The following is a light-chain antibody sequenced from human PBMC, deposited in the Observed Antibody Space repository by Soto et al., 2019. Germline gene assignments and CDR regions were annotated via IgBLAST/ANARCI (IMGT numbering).Light chain of an antibody. V-gene: IGLV2-14*03. Sequence: LTQPASVSGSPGQSITISCTGTSSDVGFSNYVFWFQQHPGKAPKLMISDVSNRPSGVSNRFSGSRSGNTASLTISGLQAEDEADYYCSSSTSSNTDVFGTGPKVTV. CDR1: SSDVGFSNY. J-gene: IGLJ1*01. CDR2: DVS. CDR3: SSSTSSNTDV.